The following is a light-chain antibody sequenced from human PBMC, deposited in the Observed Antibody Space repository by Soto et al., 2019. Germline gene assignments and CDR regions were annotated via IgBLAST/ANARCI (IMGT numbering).Light chain of an antibody. CDR1: NIESKN. CDR2: RIA. Sequence: SYELTQPLSVSVALGQTARITCGGNNIESKNVHWYQQKPGQAPVLVIYRIANRPSGIPERFSGSNSGNTATLTISRAQAGDEADYYCQVWDSSTPVVFGGGTKLTVL. V-gene: IGLV3-9*01. J-gene: IGLJ2*01. CDR3: QVWDSSTPVV.